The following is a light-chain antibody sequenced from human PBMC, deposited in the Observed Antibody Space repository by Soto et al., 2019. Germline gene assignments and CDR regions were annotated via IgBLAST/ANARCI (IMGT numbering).Light chain of an antibody. CDR2: AAS. CDR3: HQYDNAPQT. J-gene: IGKJ2*01. V-gene: IGKV3-20*01. CDR1: QTLRRTS. Sequence: EIVLMQSPGTLPLSPGESATLSCRASQTLRRTSIAWYQQKPGQAPRLLIYAASKRATGIPDRFSGSGSGTDFSLTISRLEPEDFAVYYCHQYDNAPQTYGQGTKVEIK.